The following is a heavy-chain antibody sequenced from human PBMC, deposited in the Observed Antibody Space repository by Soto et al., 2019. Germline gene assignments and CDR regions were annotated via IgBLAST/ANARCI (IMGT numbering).Heavy chain of an antibody. CDR2: IYYSGST. Sequence: SETLSLTCTVSGGSISSSSYYWGWIRQPPGKGLEWIGSIYYSGSTYYNPSLKNRVTKSVDTSKNQLSLKLSSVTAADTALYYCAGHSRIAVAGYYYYGMDVWGQGTTVTVSS. CDR3: AGHSRIAVAGYYYYGMDV. J-gene: IGHJ6*02. V-gene: IGHV4-39*01. CDR1: GGSISSSSYY. D-gene: IGHD6-19*01.